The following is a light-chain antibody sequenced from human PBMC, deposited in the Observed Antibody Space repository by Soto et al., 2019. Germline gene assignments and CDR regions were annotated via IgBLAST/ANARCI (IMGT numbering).Light chain of an antibody. J-gene: IGKJ4*01. CDR3: QQYYISPPT. CDR1: QSIGTY. Sequence: AIRMTQSPSSFSASTGDRVTITCRASQSIGTYLAWYQQIPGRAPKLLIFAASTLQRGVPSRFSGSGSGTDFTLTISCLQSEDFATYYCQQYYISPPTFGGGTKVEI. CDR2: AAS. V-gene: IGKV1-8*01.